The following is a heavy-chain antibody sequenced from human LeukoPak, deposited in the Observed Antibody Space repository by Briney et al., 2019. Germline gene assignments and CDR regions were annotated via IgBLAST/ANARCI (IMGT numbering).Heavy chain of an antibody. D-gene: IGHD3-9*01. CDR3: AKDPILTGYYSTFDY. CDR1: GFTFSSYA. J-gene: IGHJ4*02. CDR2: ISGSGGNT. Sequence: PRGSLRLSCAASGFTFSSYAMSWVRQAPGKGLEWVSAISGSGGNTYYADSVKGRFTISRDNSKNTLYLQMNSLRAEDTAVYYCAKDPILTGYYSTFDYWGQGTLVTVSS. V-gene: IGHV3-23*01.